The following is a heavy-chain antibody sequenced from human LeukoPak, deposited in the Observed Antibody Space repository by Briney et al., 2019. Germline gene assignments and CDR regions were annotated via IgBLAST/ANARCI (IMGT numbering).Heavy chain of an antibody. CDR2: IYYSGTI. V-gene: IGHV4-59*01. CDR1: GFMFSSYE. J-gene: IGHJ4*02. Sequence: GSLRLSCAASGFMFSSYEMSWIRQPPGKGLEWIAYIYYSGTIKYNPSLKSRVTISVDTSKNQFSLKLSSLTAADTAVYYCTRVSVHGYSDYWGQGTLVTVSS. D-gene: IGHD4-17*01. CDR3: TRVSVHGYSDY.